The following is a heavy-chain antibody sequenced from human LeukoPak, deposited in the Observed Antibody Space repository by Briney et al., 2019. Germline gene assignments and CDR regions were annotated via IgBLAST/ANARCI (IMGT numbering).Heavy chain of an antibody. CDR1: GGSVSSDTYY. CDR2: IYTSGST. D-gene: IGHD3-10*01. J-gene: IGHJ6*01. Sequence: PSETLSLTCIVSGGSVSSDTYYWSWIRQPAGKGLEWIGRIYTSGSTNYNPSLKSRVTMSVDTSKNQFSLKLSSVTAADTAVYYCARDDGLMVRGASYYYYGMDVWGQGTTVTVSS. V-gene: IGHV4-61*02. CDR3: ARDDGLMVRGASYYYYGMDV.